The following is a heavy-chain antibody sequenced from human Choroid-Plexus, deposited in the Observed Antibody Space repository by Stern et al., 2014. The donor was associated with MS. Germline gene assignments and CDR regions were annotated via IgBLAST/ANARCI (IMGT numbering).Heavy chain of an antibody. CDR2: INPNTGGT. V-gene: IGHV1-2*02. CDR1: GYIFTGYY. Sequence: QVQLVQSGAEVKKPGASGKVSCKTSGYIFTGYYIHWVRQAPGQGLEGMAWINPNTGGTKYAQKFQGRVTMSRDTSISTAYVELSSLTSDDTAVYYCARDQRGITIFGVVTDYYYLGMDVWGQGTTVTVSS. D-gene: IGHD3-3*01. J-gene: IGHJ6*02. CDR3: ARDQRGITIFGVVTDYYYLGMDV.